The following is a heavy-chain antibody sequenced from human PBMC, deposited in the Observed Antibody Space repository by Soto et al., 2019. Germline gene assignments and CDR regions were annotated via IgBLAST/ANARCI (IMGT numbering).Heavy chain of an antibody. D-gene: IGHD3-22*01. CDR1: GFTFGDYA. Sequence: SLRLSCTASGFTFGDYAMSWFRQAPGKGLEWVGFIRSKAYGGTTEYAASVKGRFTISRDDSKSIAYLQMNGLKTEDTAVYYCTRDYYDSSGYVYFDYWGQGTLVTVSS. V-gene: IGHV3-49*03. J-gene: IGHJ4*02. CDR2: IRSKAYGGTT. CDR3: TRDYYDSSGYVYFDY.